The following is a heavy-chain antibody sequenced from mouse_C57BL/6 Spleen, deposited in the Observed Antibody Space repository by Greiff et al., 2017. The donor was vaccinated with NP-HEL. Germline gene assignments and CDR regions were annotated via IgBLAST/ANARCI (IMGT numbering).Heavy chain of an antibody. Sequence: VQLQQSGAELVKPGASVKLSCKASGYTFTSYWMHWVKQRPGQGLEWIGMIHPNSGSTNYNEKFKSKATLTVDKSSSTAYMQLSSLTSEDSAVYYCARGDGNPWFAYWGQGTLVTVSA. V-gene: IGHV1-64*01. CDR3: ARGDGNPWFAY. CDR1: GYTFTSYW. J-gene: IGHJ3*01. D-gene: IGHD2-1*01. CDR2: IHPNSGST.